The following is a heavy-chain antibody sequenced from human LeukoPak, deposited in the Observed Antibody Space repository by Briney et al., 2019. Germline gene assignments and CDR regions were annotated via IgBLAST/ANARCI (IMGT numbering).Heavy chain of an antibody. CDR3: ARGGRVAVARGRTQKFDP. Sequence: KPSETLSLTCAVYGGSFSGYYWSWIRQPPGKGLEWIGEINHSGSTNYNPSLKSRVTISVDTSKNQFSLKLSSVTAADTAVYYCARGGRVAVARGRTQKFDPWGQGTLVTVSS. D-gene: IGHD6-19*01. J-gene: IGHJ5*02. CDR2: INHSGST. CDR1: GGSFSGYY. V-gene: IGHV4-34*01.